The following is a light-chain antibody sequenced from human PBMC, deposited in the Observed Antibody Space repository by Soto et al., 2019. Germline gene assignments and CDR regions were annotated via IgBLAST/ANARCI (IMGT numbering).Light chain of an antibody. V-gene: IGKV3-11*01. J-gene: IGKJ5*01. CDR1: QTFRNR. Sequence: IVLTQSPVTLSLSPGERATLSCRASQTFRNRLAWYQQKPGQPPRLLIYDGYYRATDTPPRFSGSGSGTDFTLTISSLETEDSAVYYGQQRNMWPITFGQGTRLEIK. CDR2: DGY. CDR3: QQRNMWPIT.